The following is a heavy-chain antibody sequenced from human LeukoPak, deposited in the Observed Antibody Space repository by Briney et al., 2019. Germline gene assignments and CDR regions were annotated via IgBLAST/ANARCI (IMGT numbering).Heavy chain of an antibody. J-gene: IGHJ4*02. D-gene: IGHD1-26*01. V-gene: IGHV1-69*04. CDR3: ARVRGSGTYYYFDY. CDR1: GGTFSSYA. CDR2: IIPILGIA. Sequence: SVKVSCKASGGTFSSYAISWVRQAPGQGLEWMGRIIPILGIANYAQKFRGRVTITADKSTSTAYMELSSLRSEDTAVYYCARVRGSGTYYYFDYWGQGTLVTVSS.